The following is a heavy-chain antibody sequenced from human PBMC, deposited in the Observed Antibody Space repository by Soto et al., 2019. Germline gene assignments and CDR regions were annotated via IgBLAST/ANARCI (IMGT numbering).Heavy chain of an antibody. CDR1: GGTFSSYA. CDR2: IIPIFGTA. Sequence: QVQLVQSGAEVKKPGSSVKVSCKASGGTFSSYAISWVRQAPGQGLEWMGGIIPIFGTANYAQKFQGRGTITADESTSTAYMELSSLSSEDTAVYYCASSIAAAGNYYYYYGMDVWGQGTTVTVSS. J-gene: IGHJ6*02. V-gene: IGHV1-69*12. CDR3: ASSIAAAGNYYYYYGMDV. D-gene: IGHD6-13*01.